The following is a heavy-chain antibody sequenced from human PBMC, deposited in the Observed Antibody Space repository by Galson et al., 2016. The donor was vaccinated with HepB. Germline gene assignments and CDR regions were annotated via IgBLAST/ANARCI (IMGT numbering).Heavy chain of an antibody. D-gene: IGHD5-18*01. CDR1: GGSITSYY. CDR3: ARDLGYSYDIVDYNYYGMDV. J-gene: IGHJ6*02. CDR2: IFYSGST. Sequence: SETLSLTCTVSGGSITSYYWSWIRQPPGKGLEWIGYIFYSGSTKYNPSLKSRVTISVDTSKNQLSLNLSSVTAADTAIYYCARDLGYSYDIVDYNYYGMDVWGQGTTVTVSS. V-gene: IGHV4-59*01.